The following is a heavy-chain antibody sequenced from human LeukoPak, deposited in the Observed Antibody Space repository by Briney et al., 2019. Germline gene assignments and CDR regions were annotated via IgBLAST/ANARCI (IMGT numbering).Heavy chain of an antibody. CDR3: ARGGWSLDY. J-gene: IGHJ4*02. CDR1: GGSISSGSYY. D-gene: IGHD2-15*01. V-gene: IGHV4-61*01. CDR2: IGYTGST. Sequence: SETLSLTCTVSGGSISSGSYYWTWIRQPPGKGLEWIGYIGYTGSTNYNPSLKSRVTISVEKSKNQFSLKLNSVTAADTGVYYCARGGWSLDYWGQGTLVTVSS.